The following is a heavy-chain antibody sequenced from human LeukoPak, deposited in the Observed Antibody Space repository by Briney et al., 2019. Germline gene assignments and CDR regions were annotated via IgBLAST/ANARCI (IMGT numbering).Heavy chain of an antibody. Sequence: GGSLRLSCAASGFTVSSNYMSWVRQAPGKGLEWVSVIYSGGSTYYADSVKGRFTISRDNSKNTLYLQMNSLRAEDTAVYYCARDLAWKWFGDYNDYWGQGTLVTVSS. J-gene: IGHJ4*02. V-gene: IGHV3-53*01. CDR3: ARDLAWKWFGDYNDY. CDR1: GFTVSSNY. CDR2: IYSGGST. D-gene: IGHD3-10*01.